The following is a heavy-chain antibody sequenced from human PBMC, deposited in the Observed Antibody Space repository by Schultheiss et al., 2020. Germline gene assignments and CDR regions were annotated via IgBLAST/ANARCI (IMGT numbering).Heavy chain of an antibody. J-gene: IGHJ4*02. Sequence: GESLKISCAASGFTFSSYAMSWVRQAPGKGLEWVSAISGSGGSTYYADSVKGRFTISRDNSKNTLYLQMNSLRAEDTAVYYCAKSRPMTTVTNFDYWGQGTLVTVSS. CDR2: ISGSGGST. V-gene: IGHV3-23*01. CDR3: AKSRPMTTVTNFDY. CDR1: GFTFSSYA. D-gene: IGHD4-17*01.